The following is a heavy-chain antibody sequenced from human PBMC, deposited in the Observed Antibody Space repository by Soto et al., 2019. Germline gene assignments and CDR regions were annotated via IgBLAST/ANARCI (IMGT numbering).Heavy chain of an antibody. J-gene: IGHJ3*02. D-gene: IGHD7-27*01. CDR2: ISYDGSNK. CDR1: GFTFSSYG. Sequence: QVQLVESGGGVVQPGRSLRLSCAASGFTFSSYGMHWVRQAPGKGLEWVALISYDGSNKYYADSVKGRFTISRDNSKNTLYLQMNSLRTEDTDVYYFANYLGHGGRGAFDIWGQGTMVTVSS. CDR3: ANYLGHGGRGAFDI. V-gene: IGHV3-30*18.